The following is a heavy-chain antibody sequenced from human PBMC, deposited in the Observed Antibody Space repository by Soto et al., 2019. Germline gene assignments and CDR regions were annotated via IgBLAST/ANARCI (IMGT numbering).Heavy chain of an antibody. D-gene: IGHD2-2*01. CDR1: GFTFSSYA. CDR3: ARDKCSSSTSCYYYGMDV. Sequence: PGGSLRLSCAASGFTFSSYAMNWVRQAPGKGLEWVSAISGSGGSTYYADSVKGRFTISRDNSKNTLYLQMNSLRAEDTAVYYCARDKCSSSTSCYYYGMDVWGQGTTVTVSS. J-gene: IGHJ6*02. V-gene: IGHV3-23*01. CDR2: ISGSGGST.